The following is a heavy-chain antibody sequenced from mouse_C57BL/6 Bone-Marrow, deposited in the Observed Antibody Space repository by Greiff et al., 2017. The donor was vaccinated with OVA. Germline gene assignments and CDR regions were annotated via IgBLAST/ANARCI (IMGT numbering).Heavy chain of an antibody. CDR3: ARHDCDWYFDV. CDR2: ISSGGSYT. V-gene: IGHV5-6*02. CDR1: GFTFSSYG. J-gene: IGHJ1*03. Sequence: DVMLVESGGDLVKPGGSLKLSCAASGFTFSSYGMSWVRQTPDKRLEWVATISSGGSYTYYPDSVKGRFTISRDNAKNTLYLQMSSLKSEDTAMYYCARHDCDWYFDVWGTGTTVTVSS. D-gene: IGHD2-13*01.